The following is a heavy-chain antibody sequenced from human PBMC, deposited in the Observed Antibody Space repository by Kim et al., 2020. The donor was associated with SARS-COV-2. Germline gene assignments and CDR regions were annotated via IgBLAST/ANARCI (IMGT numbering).Heavy chain of an antibody. CDR2: TYYRSKWYN. J-gene: IGHJ3*01. Sequence: SQTLSLTCVISGDSFSTSSASWNWIRQSPSRGLEWLGRTYYRSKWYNDYAVSVKSRITVNPDTSKNQFSLQLNSVTPEDTGVYFCARGVSSKNAFDFWGHGTMVTVSS. CDR1: GDSFSTSSAS. D-gene: IGHD2-2*01. CDR3: ARGVSSKNAFDF. V-gene: IGHV6-1*01.